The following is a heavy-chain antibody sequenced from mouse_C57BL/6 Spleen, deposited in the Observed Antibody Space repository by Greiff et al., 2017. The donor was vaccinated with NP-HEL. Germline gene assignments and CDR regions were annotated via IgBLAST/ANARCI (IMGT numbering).Heavy chain of an antibody. Sequence: VKLMESGPGLVQPSQSLSITCTVSGFSLTSYGVHWVRQSPGKGLEWLGVIWRGGSTDYNAAFMSRLSITKDNSKSQVFFKMNSLQADDTAIYYCAVYYGPERYAMDYWGQGTSVTVSS. CDR1: GFSLTSYG. CDR2: IWRGGST. J-gene: IGHJ4*01. V-gene: IGHV2-5*01. CDR3: AVYYGPERYAMDY. D-gene: IGHD2-1*01.